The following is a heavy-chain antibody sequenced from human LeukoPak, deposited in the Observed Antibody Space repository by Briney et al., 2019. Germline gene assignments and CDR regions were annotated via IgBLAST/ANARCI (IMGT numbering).Heavy chain of an antibody. J-gene: IGHJ5*02. D-gene: IGHD3-10*01. CDR2: ISGSGTV. CDR1: GGSINSY. Sequence: SETLSLTCTVSGGSINSYWSWIRQPAGKGLEWIGRISGSGTVTYNPALQSRLSISIDTSKNQFSLKLMSVTAADTAVYYCARDSGTTGEVKFDPWGQGTLVTVSS. CDR3: ARDSGTTGEVKFDP. V-gene: IGHV4-4*07.